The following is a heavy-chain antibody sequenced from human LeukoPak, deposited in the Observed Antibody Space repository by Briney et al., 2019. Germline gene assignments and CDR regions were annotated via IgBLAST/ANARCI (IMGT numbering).Heavy chain of an antibody. D-gene: IGHD6-13*01. V-gene: IGHV4-4*07. Sequence: SETLSLTCTLSGGSISSYYWSWIRQPAGKGLEWIGRLYTSGSTNYNPSLKSRVTMSVDTSKNQFSLKLSSVTAADTAVYSCARDSPEIAAADSFDYWGQGTLVTVSS. CDR1: GGSISSYY. J-gene: IGHJ4*02. CDR2: LYTSGST. CDR3: ARDSPEIAAADSFDY.